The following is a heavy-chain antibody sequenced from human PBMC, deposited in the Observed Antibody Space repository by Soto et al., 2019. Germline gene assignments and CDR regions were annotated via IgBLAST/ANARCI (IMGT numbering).Heavy chain of an antibody. V-gene: IGHV4-4*02. CDR2: IYHSGTF. J-gene: IGHJ6*02. CDR3: VRSVPAATWQYSGMDV. Sequence: SETLSLTCAVSGDSVSSSSCWGWVRQAPGKGLEWIGEIYHSGTFNYNPSLASRVSVSVDKSRNQLSLNLKSVTAADTAVYYCVRSVPAATWQYSGMDVWGQGTTVTVSS. D-gene: IGHD2-2*01. CDR1: GDSVSSSSC.